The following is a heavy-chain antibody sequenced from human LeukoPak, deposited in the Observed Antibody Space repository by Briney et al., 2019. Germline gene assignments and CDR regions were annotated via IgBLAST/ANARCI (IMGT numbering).Heavy chain of an antibody. D-gene: IGHD1-26*01. Sequence: ASVKVSCKASGYTFTSYDINWVRQATGQGLEWMGWMNPNSGNTGYAQKFQGRVTITRDTSASTAYMELSSLRSEDTAVYYCARAPQVGAFNFDYWGPGTLVTVSS. CDR3: ARAPQVGAFNFDY. V-gene: IGHV1-8*03. J-gene: IGHJ4*02. CDR1: GYTFTSYD. CDR2: MNPNSGNT.